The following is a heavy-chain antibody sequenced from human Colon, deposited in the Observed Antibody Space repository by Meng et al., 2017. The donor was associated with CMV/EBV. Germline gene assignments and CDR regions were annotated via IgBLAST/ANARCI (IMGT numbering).Heavy chain of an antibody. Sequence: GESLKISCVASGFTFSNYGLHWVRQAPGKGLEWVSYISSSGSTIYYADSVKGRFTISRDNAKNSLYLQMNSLRAEDTAVYYCARVAAHYYYGMDVWGQGTTVTVSS. CDR3: ARVAAHYYYGMDV. CDR1: GFTFSNYG. D-gene: IGHD6-13*01. V-gene: IGHV3-48*04. J-gene: IGHJ6*02. CDR2: ISSSGSTI.